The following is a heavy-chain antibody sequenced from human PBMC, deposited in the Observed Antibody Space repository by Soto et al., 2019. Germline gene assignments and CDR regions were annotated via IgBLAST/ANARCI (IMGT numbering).Heavy chain of an antibody. D-gene: IGHD1-26*01. CDR3: VRGGSANDYALFDY. CDR1: GFTFSSYW. CDR2: INPDASSI. Sequence: EVQLVESGGGLVQPGGSLRLSCAASGFTFSSYWMHWVRQVPGKGLVWVSRINPDASSIMYADSVKGRFTISKDDAKNTLYLQVNSLRAEDTAVYYCVRGGSANDYALFDYWGQGTLVTVSS. J-gene: IGHJ4*02. V-gene: IGHV3-74*03.